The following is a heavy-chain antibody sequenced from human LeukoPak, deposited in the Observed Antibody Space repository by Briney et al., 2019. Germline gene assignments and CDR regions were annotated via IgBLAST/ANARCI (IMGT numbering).Heavy chain of an antibody. V-gene: IGHV1-2*02. J-gene: IGHJ5*02. CDR2: INPNSGGT. Sequence: ASVKVSRKASGYTFTGYYMHWVRQAPGQGLEWMGWINPNSGGTNYAQKFQGRITMTRDTSISTAYMELSRLRSDDTAAYYCARPPLGYCSSTSCLAFDPWGQGTLVTVSS. CDR3: ARPPLGYCSSTSCLAFDP. CDR1: GYTFTGYY. D-gene: IGHD2-2*01.